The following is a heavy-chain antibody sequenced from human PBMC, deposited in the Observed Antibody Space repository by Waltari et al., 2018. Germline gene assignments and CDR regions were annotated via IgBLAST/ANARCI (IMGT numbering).Heavy chain of an antibody. CDR1: GFTFSSYA. J-gene: IGHJ3*02. CDR2: ISGSGGST. Sequence: EVQLLESGGGLVQPGGSLRLSCAASGFTFSSYAMSWVSQAPGKGLEWVSAISGSGGSTYYADSVKGRFTISRDNSKNTLYLQMNSLRAEDTAVYYCAKRSKDGFHAFDIWGQGTMVTVSS. V-gene: IGHV3-23*01. CDR3: AKRSKDGFHAFDI. D-gene: IGHD4-4*01.